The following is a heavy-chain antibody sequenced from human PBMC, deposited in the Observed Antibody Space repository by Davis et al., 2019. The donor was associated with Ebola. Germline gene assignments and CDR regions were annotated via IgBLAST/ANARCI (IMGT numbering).Heavy chain of an antibody. Sequence: GESLKISCTVSGFTSSSFAMSWVRQAPGKGLEWVSSISVSGANTYYADSVKGRFTISRDNSKNTMYLQMNSLRVEDTATYYCAKSGLSFGVVKYHYGMDVWGKGTTVTVSS. V-gene: IGHV3-23*01. CDR2: ISVSGANT. CDR3: AKSGLSFGVVKYHYGMDV. J-gene: IGHJ6*04. CDR1: GFTSSSFA. D-gene: IGHD3-3*01.